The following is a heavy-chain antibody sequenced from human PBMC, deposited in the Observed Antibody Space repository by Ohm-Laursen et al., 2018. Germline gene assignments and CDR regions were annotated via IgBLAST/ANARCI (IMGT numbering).Heavy chain of an antibody. D-gene: IGHD5-24*01. Sequence: SQTLSLTCTVSGDSIRSGNYYWSWIRQHPGKGLEWIGYICYTGSMYHNPSLKSRVTTSVDMTKNLISLNLRSVTAADTAVYYCARGLKWLQPSDWYFDLWGRGTLVTVSS. CDR2: ICYTGSM. J-gene: IGHJ2*01. CDR3: ARGLKWLQPSDWYFDL. V-gene: IGHV4-31*02. CDR1: GDSIRSGNYY.